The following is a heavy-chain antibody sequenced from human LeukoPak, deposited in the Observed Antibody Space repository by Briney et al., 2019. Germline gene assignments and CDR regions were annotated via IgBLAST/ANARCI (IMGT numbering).Heavy chain of an antibody. CDR1: GDSLSRYY. J-gene: IGHJ6*03. CDR2: INPSGGP. Sequence: PSETLALNCAVYGDSLSRYYWTWIRQPPGKGLEWLAAINPSGGPNYNPSLRSRATISADTSKNQFSLKLTSVTAAETALYYCANVRHDPLKNYYYIDVWGKGTTVSVSS. CDR3: ANVRHDPLKNYYYIDV. D-gene: IGHD6-6*01. V-gene: IGHV4-34*01.